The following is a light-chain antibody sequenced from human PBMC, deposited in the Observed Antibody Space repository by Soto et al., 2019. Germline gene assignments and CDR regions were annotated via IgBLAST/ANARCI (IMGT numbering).Light chain of an antibody. J-gene: IGKJ2*01. CDR3: QQYASSPHT. Sequence: EIVLTQSPVTLSLSPGERATLSCSASQRVSSGNLAWYQQKPGLAPRLLIFGATSRAAGIPDRFSGSGSGTDFTLTISRLEPEDLALYFCQQYASSPHTFGQGTKLEMK. CDR1: QRVSSGN. CDR2: GAT. V-gene: IGKV3-20*01.